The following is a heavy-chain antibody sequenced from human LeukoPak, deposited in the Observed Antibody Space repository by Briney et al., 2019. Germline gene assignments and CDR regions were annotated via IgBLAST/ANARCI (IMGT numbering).Heavy chain of an antibody. CDR3: ARGRRRLIVQTSLDY. D-gene: IGHD3-22*01. CDR2: IYHSGST. Sequence: SETLSLTCTVSGYSISSGYYWGWIRQPPGKGLEWIGSIYHSGSTYYNPSLKSRVTISVDTSKNQFSLKLSSVTAADTAVYYCARGRRRLIVQTSLDYWGQGTLVTVSS. V-gene: IGHV4-38-2*02. CDR1: GYSISSGYY. J-gene: IGHJ4*02.